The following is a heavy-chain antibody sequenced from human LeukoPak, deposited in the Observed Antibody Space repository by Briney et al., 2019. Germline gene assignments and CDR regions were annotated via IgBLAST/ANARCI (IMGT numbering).Heavy chain of an antibody. J-gene: IGHJ4*02. CDR1: GGSISSYY. CDR3: ARARGPPGTYYFDY. D-gene: IGHD3-10*01. Sequence: LETLSLTCTVSGGSISSYYWSWIRQPAGKGLEWIGRIYTSGSTNYNPSLKSRVTMSVDTSKNRFSLKLSSVTAADTAVYYCARARGPPGTYYFDYWGQGTLVTVSS. CDR2: IYTSGST. V-gene: IGHV4-4*07.